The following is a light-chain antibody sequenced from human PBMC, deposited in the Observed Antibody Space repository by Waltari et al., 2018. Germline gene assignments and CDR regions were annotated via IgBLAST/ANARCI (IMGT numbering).Light chain of an antibody. CDR2: AAS. CDR1: QGISSY. V-gene: IGKV1-9*01. J-gene: IGKJ2*01. CDR3: QQLNSYPLLYT. Sequence: IQLTQSPSSLSASVGDRVTITCRASQGISSYLAWYQQKPGKAPKLLIYAASTLQSGVPSRFSGSGSGTYFTLTISSLQPEDFATYYCQQLNSYPLLYTFGQGTKLEIK.